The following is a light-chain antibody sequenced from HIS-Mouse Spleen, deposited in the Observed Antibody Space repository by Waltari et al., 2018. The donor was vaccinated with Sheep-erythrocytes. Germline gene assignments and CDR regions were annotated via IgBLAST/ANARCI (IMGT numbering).Light chain of an antibody. V-gene: IGLV2-23*01. CDR3: CSYAGSSTLV. CDR2: EGS. CDR1: SSDVGGYNL. Sequence: QSALPQPASVSGSPGQSITISSTGTSSDVGGYNLVSWYQQHPGKAPKLMIYEGSKRPSGVSNRFAGSKSGNTASLTISGLQAEDEADYYCCSYAGSSTLVFGGGTKLTVL. J-gene: IGLJ2*01.